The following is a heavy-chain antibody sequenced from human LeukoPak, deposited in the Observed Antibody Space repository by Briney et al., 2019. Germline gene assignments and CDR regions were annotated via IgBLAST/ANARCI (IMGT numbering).Heavy chain of an antibody. CDR1: GGSFSGYY. Sequence: SETLSLTCAVYGGSFSGYYWSWLRQPPGKGLEWIGEINHSGSTNYNPSLKSRVTISVDTSKNQFSLKLSSVTAADTAVYYCARTHYGGNEHFQHWGQGTLVTVSS. J-gene: IGHJ1*01. CDR2: INHSGST. D-gene: IGHD4-23*01. V-gene: IGHV4-34*01. CDR3: ARTHYGGNEHFQH.